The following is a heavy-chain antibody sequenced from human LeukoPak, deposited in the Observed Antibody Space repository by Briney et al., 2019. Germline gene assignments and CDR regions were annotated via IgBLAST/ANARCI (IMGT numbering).Heavy chain of an antibody. CDR1: GFTFSSYS. CDR3: AREEVTAIPAY. D-gene: IGHD2-21*02. Sequence: GGSLRHSCAASGFTFSSYSMNWVRQAPGKGLEWVSSISSSSSYIYYADSVKGRFTISRDNAKNSLYLQMNSLRAEDTAVYYCAREEVTAIPAYWGQGTLVTVSS. J-gene: IGHJ4*02. V-gene: IGHV3-21*01. CDR2: ISSSSSYI.